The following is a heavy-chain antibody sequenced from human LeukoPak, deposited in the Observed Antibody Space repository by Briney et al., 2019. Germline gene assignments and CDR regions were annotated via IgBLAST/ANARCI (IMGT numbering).Heavy chain of an antibody. CDR1: GVSVSSSTYF. J-gene: IGHJ3*01. D-gene: IGHD1-14*01. CDR2: IYASGAT. CDR3: VRYVDPYNISPHAFVV. V-gene: IGHV4-61*02. Sequence: PSETLSLTCTVSGVSVSSSTYFWNWVRQPAGKQLEWIGRIYASGATDYNPSLKSRLSMSIYPSSSQFFLRLTFLTAADTAVYYCVRYVDPYNISPHAFVVWGQGTVVTVSS.